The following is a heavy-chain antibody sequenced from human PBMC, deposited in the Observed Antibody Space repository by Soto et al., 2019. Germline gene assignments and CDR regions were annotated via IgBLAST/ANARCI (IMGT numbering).Heavy chain of an antibody. CDR1: GGSFRGYY. D-gene: IGHD3-10*01. Sequence: QVQLQQWGAGLLKPSETLSLTCAVYGGSFRGYYWSWIRQPPGKGLEWIGEINQSGSTNYNPSLTSXXPXAXXTSKNQFSLKLTSVTAADTAVYSCASGPWRGWFDPWGQGTLVTVSS. CDR2: INQSGST. J-gene: IGHJ5*02. CDR3: ASGPWRGWFDP. V-gene: IGHV4-34*01.